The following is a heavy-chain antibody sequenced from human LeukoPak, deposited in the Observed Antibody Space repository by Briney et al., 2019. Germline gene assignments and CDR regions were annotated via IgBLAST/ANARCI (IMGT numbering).Heavy chain of an antibody. Sequence: GESLQISSAASGFTFSSYWMSWVRQAPGKGLEWVANMKYDGSEKYNVDSMKGRFTISRDNAKNSLYLQMSSLRAEDTAVYYCARDIESAGLFLDYWGQGTLVTVSS. J-gene: IGHJ4*02. V-gene: IGHV3-7*01. CDR1: GFTFSSYW. CDR2: MKYDGSEK. CDR3: ARDIESAGLFLDY. D-gene: IGHD6-13*01.